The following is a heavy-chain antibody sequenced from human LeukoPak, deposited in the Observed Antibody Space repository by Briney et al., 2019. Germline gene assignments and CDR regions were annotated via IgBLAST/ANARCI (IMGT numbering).Heavy chain of an antibody. CDR1: GGSISIYY. D-gene: IGHD6-19*01. Sequence: SETLSLTCTVSGGSISIYYWSWIRQPPGKGLEWIGYIYYTGGSTNYNPSLQSRVTISVDTSKNQFSLELSSVTAADTAVYYCARLVYSSGSSVTATLDSWGQGTLVTVSS. V-gene: IGHV4-59*08. CDR3: ARLVYSSGSSVTATLDS. J-gene: IGHJ4*02. CDR2: IYYTGGST.